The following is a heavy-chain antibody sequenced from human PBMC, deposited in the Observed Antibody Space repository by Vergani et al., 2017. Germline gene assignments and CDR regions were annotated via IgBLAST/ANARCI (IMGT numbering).Heavy chain of an antibody. D-gene: IGHD5-24*01. Sequence: AQLVESGGGVVQPGGSLRLSCVASGFTFSSHAMSWVRQGHGQGLEWVSSIKNTGDSTHYADSVKGRFTISRDNSKNTLYLQMNSLRVEDTAVYYCGRGSDNYNWGQGTLVTVSS. V-gene: IGHV3-23*04. CDR1: GFTFSSHA. CDR3: GRGSDNYN. J-gene: IGHJ4*02. CDR2: IKNTGDST.